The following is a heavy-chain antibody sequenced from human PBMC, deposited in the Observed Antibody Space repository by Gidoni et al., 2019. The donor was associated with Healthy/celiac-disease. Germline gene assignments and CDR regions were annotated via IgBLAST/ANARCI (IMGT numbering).Heavy chain of an antibody. J-gene: IGHJ3*02. CDR1: GGSISSYY. D-gene: IGHD3-10*01. Sequence: QVQLQESGPGLVKPSETLSLTCTVSGGSISSYYWSWIRQPPGKGLEWIGYIYYSGSTNYHPSLKSRVTISVDTSKNQFSLKLSSVTAADTAVYYCARHSQSSGSGRRAFDIWGQGTMVTVSS. CDR2: IYYSGST. CDR3: ARHSQSSGSGRRAFDI. V-gene: IGHV4-59*08.